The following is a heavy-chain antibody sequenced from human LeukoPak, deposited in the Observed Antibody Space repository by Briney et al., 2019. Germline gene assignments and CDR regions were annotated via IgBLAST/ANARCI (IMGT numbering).Heavy chain of an antibody. CDR3: AKADRGWGVITKD. J-gene: IGHJ4*02. Sequence: AGGSLRLSCAASGFTFSSYAMSWVRQAPGKGLEWVSAIGGSSDFTYYAEYVKGRFTISRDNSKKTLCLQMNSLRAEDTAVYYCAKADRGWGVITKDWGQGTLVTVSS. V-gene: IGHV3-23*01. CDR1: GFTFSSYA. CDR2: IGGSSDFT. D-gene: IGHD3-10*01.